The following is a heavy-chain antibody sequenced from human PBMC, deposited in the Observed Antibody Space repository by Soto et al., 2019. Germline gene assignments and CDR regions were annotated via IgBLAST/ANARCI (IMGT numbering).Heavy chain of an antibody. Sequence: PGGSLRLSCAASGFSFRSYYMNWVRRAPGKGLEWVSSISISSSYINYADSVKGRFTISRDNAKNSLYLQMNSLRAEDTAVYYCARVGTYYGSGSPYYSDYWGQGTLVTVSS. J-gene: IGHJ4*02. CDR2: ISISSSYI. CDR3: ARVGTYYGSGSPYYSDY. CDR1: GFSFRSYY. V-gene: IGHV3-21*01. D-gene: IGHD3-10*01.